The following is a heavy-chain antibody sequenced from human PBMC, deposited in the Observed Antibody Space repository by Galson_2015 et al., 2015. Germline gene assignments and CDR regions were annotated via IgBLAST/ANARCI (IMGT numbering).Heavy chain of an antibody. V-gene: IGHV3-11*06. CDR1: GFTFSDYY. D-gene: IGHD6-13*01. CDR2: ISGSGRYT. J-gene: IGHJ5*02. Sequence: SLRLSCAASGFTFSDYYINWIRQAPGKGLEWVSYISGSGRYTNYADSVKGRFTISRDNAQKSLFLQMDSLRAEDTAVYYCARSGIAAAEWFDPWGQGILATVSS. CDR3: ARSGIAAAEWFDP.